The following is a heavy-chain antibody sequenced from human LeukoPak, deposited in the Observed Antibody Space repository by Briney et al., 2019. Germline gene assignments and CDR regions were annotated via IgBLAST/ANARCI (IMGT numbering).Heavy chain of an antibody. CDR2: IYYNGST. D-gene: IGHD3-9*01. J-gene: IGHJ4*02. CDR3: ARLTPHYDILTGYYKDY. Sequence: SETLSLTCTVSGASFSSSTYYWGWIRQPPGKGLEWIGSIYYNGSTYYNPSLKSRVAISVDTSKNQFSLKLSSVTAADTAVYYCARLTPHYDILTGYYKDYWGQGTLVTVSS. V-gene: IGHV4-39*01. CDR1: GASFSSSTYY.